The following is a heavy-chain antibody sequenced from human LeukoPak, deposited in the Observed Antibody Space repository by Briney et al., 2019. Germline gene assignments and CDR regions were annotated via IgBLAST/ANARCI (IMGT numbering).Heavy chain of an antibody. CDR3: ARHLVPVTAENWFDP. Sequence: PSETLSLTCAVYGGSFSGYYWSWIRQPPGKGLEWIGEINHSGSTNYNPSLKSRVTISVDTSKNQFSLKLSSVTAADTAVYYCARHLVPVTAENWFDPWGQGTLVTVSS. CDR1: GGSFSGYY. CDR2: INHSGST. D-gene: IGHD2-21*02. V-gene: IGHV4-34*01. J-gene: IGHJ5*02.